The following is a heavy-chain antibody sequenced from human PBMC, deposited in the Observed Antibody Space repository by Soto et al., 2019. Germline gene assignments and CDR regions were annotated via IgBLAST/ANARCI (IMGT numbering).Heavy chain of an antibody. D-gene: IGHD3-10*01. CDR3: TRDESRERSDRGWLEH. V-gene: IGHV3-21*01. J-gene: IGHJ5*02. Sequence: GGSLILSCAASVFTFLSFTMNLVLQAPVKGLEWVSTISSNSAYIYYTDALRGLFTISRDNAKNSLHLQMNSLRAEDTDVYYCTRDESRERSDRGWLEHWGQGTLVTVSS. CDR1: VFTFLSFT. CDR2: ISSNSAYI.